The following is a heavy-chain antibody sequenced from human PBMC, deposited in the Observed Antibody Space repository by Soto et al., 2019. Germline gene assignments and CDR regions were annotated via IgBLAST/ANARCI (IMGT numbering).Heavy chain of an antibody. CDR1: AHTFTSHN. CDR3: ARSSGGLFGIIIEGSNWLAP. Sequence: PEKVSCKAPAHTFTSHNIPSVRHSPGHAVESTGIINPNGGSTRFARTFQGRITMTRETSTSTVYMALRSLRSEDTAVYYRARSSGGLFGIIIEGSNWLAPWDQGSLVTVS. D-gene: IGHD1-26*01. CDR2: INPNGGST. V-gene: IGHV1-46*01. J-gene: IGHJ5*02.